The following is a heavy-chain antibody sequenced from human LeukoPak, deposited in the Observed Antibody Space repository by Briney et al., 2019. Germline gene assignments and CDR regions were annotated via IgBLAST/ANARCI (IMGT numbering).Heavy chain of an antibody. CDR2: INPNSGGT. D-gene: IGHD1-26*01. Sequence: ASVKVSCKASGYTFTSYYMHWVRQAPGQGLEWMGWINPNSGGTNYAQKFQGRVTMTRDTSISTAYMELGRLRSDDTAVYYSARLTGSWEAFDIWGQGTMVTVSS. J-gene: IGHJ3*02. V-gene: IGHV1-2*02. CDR1: GYTFTSYY. CDR3: ARLTGSWEAFDI.